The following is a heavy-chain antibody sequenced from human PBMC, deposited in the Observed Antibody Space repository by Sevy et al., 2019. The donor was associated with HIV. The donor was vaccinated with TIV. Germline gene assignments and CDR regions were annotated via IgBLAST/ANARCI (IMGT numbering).Heavy chain of an antibody. CDR1: GFTFSSYA. J-gene: IGHJ6*02. CDR2: ISYDGSNK. D-gene: IGHD6-13*01. CDR3: VRERAYSSSSDYYYGMDV. V-gene: IGHV3-30-3*01. Sequence: GGSLRLSCAASGFTFSSYAMHWVRQAPGKGLEWVAVISYDGSNKYYADSVKGRFTISRDNSKNTLYLQMNSLGAEDTAVYYCVRERAYSSSSDYYYGMDVWGQGTTVTVSS.